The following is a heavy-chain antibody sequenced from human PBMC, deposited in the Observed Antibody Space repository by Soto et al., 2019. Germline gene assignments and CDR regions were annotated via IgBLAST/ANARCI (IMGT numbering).Heavy chain of an antibody. J-gene: IGHJ6*02. Sequence: ASVKVSCKASGGTFSSYAISWVRQAPGQGLEWMGGIIPIFGTANYAQKFQGRVTITADESTSTAYMELSSLRSEDTAVYYCARDRVGATMAYYYYGMDVWGQGTTVTASS. D-gene: IGHD1-26*01. CDR2: IIPIFGTA. CDR1: GGTFSSYA. CDR3: ARDRVGATMAYYYYGMDV. V-gene: IGHV1-69*13.